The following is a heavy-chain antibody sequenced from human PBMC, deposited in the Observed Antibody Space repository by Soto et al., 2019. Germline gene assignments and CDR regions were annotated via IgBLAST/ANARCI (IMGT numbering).Heavy chain of an antibody. D-gene: IGHD3-22*01. CDR2: IYYRGST. J-gene: IGHJ3*02. Sequence: QVQLQESGPGLVKPSQTLSLTCTVSGGSISSGGYYWSWIRQHPGKGLEWIGYIYYRGSTYYNPSLKSRVTIAVDTSKNQCSLKLSSVTAADTAVYYCARDSRGVYYYDSSRARFDIWGQGTMVTVSS. CDR1: GGSISSGGYY. V-gene: IGHV4-31*03. CDR3: ARDSRGVYYYDSSRARFDI.